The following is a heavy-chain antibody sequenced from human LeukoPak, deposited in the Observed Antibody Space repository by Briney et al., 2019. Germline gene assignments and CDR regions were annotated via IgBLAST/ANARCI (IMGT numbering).Heavy chain of an antibody. V-gene: IGHV3-48*04. CDR2: ISSSGSTI. D-gene: IGHD3-10*01. CDR1: GFTFSSYS. J-gene: IGHJ6*03. CDR3: ARDTMVRGVINSYYYYYMDV. Sequence: GGSLRLSCAASGFTFSSYSMMWVRQAPGKGLEWVSYISSSGSTIYYADSVKGRFTISRDNAKNSLYLQMNSLRAEDTAVYYCARDTMVRGVINSYYYYYMDVWGKGTTVTISS.